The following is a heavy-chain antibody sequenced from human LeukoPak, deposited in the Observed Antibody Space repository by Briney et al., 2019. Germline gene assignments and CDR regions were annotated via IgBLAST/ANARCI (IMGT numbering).Heavy chain of an antibody. CDR2: IFYSGST. J-gene: IGHJ5*02. CDR3: ARVRQGRYWFDP. V-gene: IGHV4-59*12. Sequence: QSSETLSLTCTVSGGSISSYYWSWIRQPPGKGLEWIGYIFYSGSTYYNPSLKSRVTISVDTSKNQFSLKLSSVTAADTAVYYCARVRQGRYWFDPWGQGTLVTVSS. CDR1: GGSISSYY.